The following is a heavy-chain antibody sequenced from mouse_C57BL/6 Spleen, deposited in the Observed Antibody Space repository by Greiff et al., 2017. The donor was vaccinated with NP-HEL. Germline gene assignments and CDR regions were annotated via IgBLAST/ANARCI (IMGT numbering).Heavy chain of an antibody. J-gene: IGHJ4*01. Sequence: EVQLQESGPGLVKPSQSLSLTCSVTGYSITSGYYWNWIRQFPGNKLEWMGYISYDGSNNYNPSLKNRISITRDTSQNQFFLKLNSVTTEDTATYYCARTPAYYSNYDAMDYWGQGTSVTVSS. CDR2: ISYDGSN. D-gene: IGHD2-5*01. V-gene: IGHV3-6*01. CDR3: ARTPAYYSNYDAMDY. CDR1: GYSITSGYY.